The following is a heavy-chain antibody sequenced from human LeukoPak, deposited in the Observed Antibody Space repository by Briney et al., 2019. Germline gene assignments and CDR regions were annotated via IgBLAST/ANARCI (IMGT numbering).Heavy chain of an antibody. CDR1: GYTLTELS. CDR2: YDPEDGET. CDR3: ATGLYYSGGTCYSHY. Sequence: ASVTVSCKVSGYTLTELSMHWVRQAPGKGLEWMGGYDPEDGETIYAQKFQGRVTMTEDTSTDTAYMELSSLRSEDTAVYYCATGLYYSGGTCYSHYWGQGTLVIVSS. J-gene: IGHJ4*02. D-gene: IGHD2-15*01. V-gene: IGHV1-24*01.